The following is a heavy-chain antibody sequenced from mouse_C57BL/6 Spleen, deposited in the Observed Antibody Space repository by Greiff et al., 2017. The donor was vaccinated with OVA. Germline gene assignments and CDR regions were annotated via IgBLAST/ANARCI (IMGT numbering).Heavy chain of an antibody. CDR2: INPNNGGT. D-gene: IGHD1-1*01. CDR3: ARGFTTVVDYYAMDY. V-gene: IGHV1-18*01. J-gene: IGHJ4*01. CDR1: GYTFTDYN. Sequence: EVKLQQSGPELVKPGASVKIPCKASGYTFTDYNMDWVKQSHGKSLEWIGDINPNNGGTIYNQKFKGKATLTVDKSSSTAYMELRSLTSEDTAVYYCARGFTTVVDYYAMDYWGQGTSVTVSS.